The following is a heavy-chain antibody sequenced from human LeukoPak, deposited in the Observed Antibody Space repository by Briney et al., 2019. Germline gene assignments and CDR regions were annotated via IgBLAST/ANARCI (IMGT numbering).Heavy chain of an antibody. CDR1: GGTLSGYY. CDR2: INHSGST. Sequence: SETLSLTCAVYGGTLSGYYWSWIRQPPAKGLAWIGEINHSGSTNYNPSLKSRVTISVDTSKNQFSLKLSSVTAADTAVYYCARAYPSHYMDVWGKGTTVTVSS. CDR3: ARAYPSHYMDV. D-gene: IGHD2-21*01. V-gene: IGHV4-34*01. J-gene: IGHJ6*03.